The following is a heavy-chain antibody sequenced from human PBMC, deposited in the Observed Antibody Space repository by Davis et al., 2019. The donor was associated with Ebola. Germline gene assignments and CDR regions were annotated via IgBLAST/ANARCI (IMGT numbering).Heavy chain of an antibody. J-gene: IGHJ6*04. D-gene: IGHD2-2*02. Sequence: AASVKVSCKASGYTFTGYYMHWVRQAPGQGLEWMGRINPNSGGTNYAQKFQGRVTMTRDTSISTAYMELSRLRSDDTAVYYCARQEYQLLYLYYYGMDVWGKGTTVTVSS. CDR2: INPNSGGT. CDR3: ARQEYQLLYLYYYGMDV. V-gene: IGHV1-2*06. CDR1: GYTFTGYY.